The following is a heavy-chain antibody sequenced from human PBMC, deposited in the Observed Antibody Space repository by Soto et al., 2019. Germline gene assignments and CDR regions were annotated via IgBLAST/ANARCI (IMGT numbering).Heavy chain of an antibody. V-gene: IGHV3-30*18. CDR1: GFTFSSYG. J-gene: IGHJ5*02. Sequence: GGSLRLSCAASGFTFSSYGMHWVRQAPGKGLEWVAVISYDGSNKYYADSVKGRFTISRDNSKNTLYLQMNSLRAEDTAVYYCAKDFLRTTVTSGWFDPSGQGTLVTVSS. D-gene: IGHD4-17*01. CDR3: AKDFLRTTVTSGWFDP. CDR2: ISYDGSNK.